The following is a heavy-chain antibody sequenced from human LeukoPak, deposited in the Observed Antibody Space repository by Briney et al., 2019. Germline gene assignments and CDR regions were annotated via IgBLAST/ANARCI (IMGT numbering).Heavy chain of an antibody. CDR1: GFTFSSYA. CDR3: AKGGGYCSSTSCYRAFDY. Sequence: GGSLRLSCAASGFTFSSYAMSWVRQAPGKGLEWVSAISGSGGSTYYADSVKGRFTISRDNSKHTLYLQMNSLRAQDTAVYYCAKGGGYCSSTSCYRAFDYWGQGTLVTVSS. J-gene: IGHJ4*02. D-gene: IGHD2-2*01. CDR2: ISGSGGST. V-gene: IGHV3-23*01.